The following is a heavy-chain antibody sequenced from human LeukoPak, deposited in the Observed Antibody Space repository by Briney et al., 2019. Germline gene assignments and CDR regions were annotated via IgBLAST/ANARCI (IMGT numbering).Heavy chain of an antibody. CDR1: GGSINSGTYY. CDR2: MYTSGST. Sequence: SETLSLTCTVSGGSINSGTYYWSWIRQPARKGLEWIGRMYTSGSTNYNPSLESRVTISVDTSKNQFSLKLSSVTAADTAVYYCARGEKGSSSGSINYWGQGTLVTVSS. D-gene: IGHD6-6*01. CDR3: ARGEKGSSSGSINY. V-gene: IGHV4-61*02. J-gene: IGHJ4*02.